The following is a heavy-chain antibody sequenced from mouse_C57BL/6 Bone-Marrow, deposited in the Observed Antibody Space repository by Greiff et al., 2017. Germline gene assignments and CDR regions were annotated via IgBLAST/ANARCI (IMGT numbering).Heavy chain of an antibody. D-gene: IGHD3-3*01. V-gene: IGHV5-6*01. Sequence: EVQLVESGGDLVKPGGSLKLSCAASGFTFSSYGMSWVRQTPDKRLGWVATISSGGSYTYYPDSVKGRFTISRDNAKNTLYLQMSSLKSEDTAMYYCARHRAPYFDYWGQGTTLTVSS. J-gene: IGHJ2*01. CDR3: ARHRAPYFDY. CDR2: ISSGGSYT. CDR1: GFTFSSYG.